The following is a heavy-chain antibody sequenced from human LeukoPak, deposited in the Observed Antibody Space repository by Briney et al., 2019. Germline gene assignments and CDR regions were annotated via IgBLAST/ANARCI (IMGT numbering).Heavy chain of an antibody. Sequence: ASETLSLTCTVSGGSISSGDYYWSWIRQPPGKGLKWMGYIYYSGSTYYNPSLKSRVTISVDTSKNQCSLKLSSVTAADTAVYYCARDTSRGYSSYYYYYGMDVWGKGTTVTVSS. V-gene: IGHV4-30-4*01. J-gene: IGHJ6*04. CDR1: GGSISSGDYY. CDR3: ARDTSRGYSSYYYYYGMDV. CDR2: IYYSGST. D-gene: IGHD5-18*01.